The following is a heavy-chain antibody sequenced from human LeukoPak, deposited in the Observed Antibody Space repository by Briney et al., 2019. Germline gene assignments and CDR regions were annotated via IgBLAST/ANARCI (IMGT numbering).Heavy chain of an antibody. V-gene: IGHV1-2*02. J-gene: IGHJ4*02. CDR2: INPSSGGT. CDR1: GYSFSGFY. D-gene: IGHD1-26*01. Sequence: GASVKVSCKASGYSFSGFYMHWLRQAPGQGLEWMGWINPSSGGTNYAQKFQGRVTMTRDTSISTAYMELSRLRSDDAAVYYCARDVRVVGATNVLGYWGQGTLVTVSS. CDR3: ARDVRVVGATNVLGY.